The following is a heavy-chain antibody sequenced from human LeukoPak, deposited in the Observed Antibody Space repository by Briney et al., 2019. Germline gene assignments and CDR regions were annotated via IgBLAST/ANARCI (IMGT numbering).Heavy chain of an antibody. V-gene: IGHV3-11*04. CDR1: GFDFSDYY. Sequence: GGSLRLSCAASGFDFSDYYMSWIRQAPGKGLEWISNIKTTGLTTYYADSVKGRFTISRDNAKNSLFLQKNSLRADDTAIYYCARAGQLRYMDVWGKGTAVTVSS. CDR2: IKTTGLTT. CDR3: ARAGQLRYMDV. J-gene: IGHJ6*03.